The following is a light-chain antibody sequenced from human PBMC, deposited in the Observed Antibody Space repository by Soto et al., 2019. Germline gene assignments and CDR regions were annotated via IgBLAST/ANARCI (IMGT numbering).Light chain of an antibody. V-gene: IGKV3-11*01. CDR3: QQYGTSPPT. J-gene: IGKJ1*01. Sequence: EIVMTQSPATLSLSPGERATLSCRASQSVSSYLAWYQQKPGQAPRLLISDASNRATGIPARFSGSGSGTDFTLTISRLEPEDFAVFYCQQYGTSPPTFGQGTKVDIK. CDR1: QSVSSY. CDR2: DAS.